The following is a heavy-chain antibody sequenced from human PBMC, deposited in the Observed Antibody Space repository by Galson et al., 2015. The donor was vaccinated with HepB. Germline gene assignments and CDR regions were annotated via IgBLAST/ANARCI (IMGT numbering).Heavy chain of an antibody. D-gene: IGHD3-22*01. CDR1: GFTFSSYS. V-gene: IGHV3-21*01. J-gene: IGHJ6*02. CDR2: ISSSSSYI. Sequence: SLRLSCAASGFTFSSYSMNWVRQAPGKGLEWVSSISSSSSYIYYADSVKGRFTISRDNAKNSLYLQTNSLRAEDMAVYYCAREARLFYGMDVWGQGTTVTVSS. CDR3: AREARLFYGMDV.